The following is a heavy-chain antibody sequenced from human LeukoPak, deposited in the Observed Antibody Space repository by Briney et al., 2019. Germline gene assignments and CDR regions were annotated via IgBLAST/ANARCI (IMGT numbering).Heavy chain of an antibody. V-gene: IGHV4-34*01. J-gene: IGHJ6*03. Sequence: SETLSLTCAVYGGSFSGYYWSWIRQPPGKGLEWIGEINHSGSTNYNPSLKSRVTISVDTSKNQFSLKLSPVTAADTAVYYCARRARITMIVVVVGYYMDVWGKGTTVTISS. CDR3: ARRARITMIVVVVGYYMDV. D-gene: IGHD3-22*01. CDR2: INHSGST. CDR1: GGSFSGYY.